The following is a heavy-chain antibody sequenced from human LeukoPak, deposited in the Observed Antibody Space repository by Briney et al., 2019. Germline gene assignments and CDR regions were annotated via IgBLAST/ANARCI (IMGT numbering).Heavy chain of an antibody. Sequence: GGSLRLSCAASGFTFRDYYMSWIRQAPGKALEWVSYISSSGSTIYYADSVKGRFTISRDNSKNTLYLQMDSLRAEDTAVYYCAKDAGGSSGYYYNLGFYYFDYWGQGTLVTVSS. CDR2: ISSSGSTI. D-gene: IGHD3-22*01. J-gene: IGHJ4*02. CDR3: AKDAGGSSGYYYNLGFYYFDY. CDR1: GFTFRDYY. V-gene: IGHV3-11*01.